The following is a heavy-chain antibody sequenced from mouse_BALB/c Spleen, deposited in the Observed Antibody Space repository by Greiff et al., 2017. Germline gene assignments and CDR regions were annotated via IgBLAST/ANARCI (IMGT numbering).Heavy chain of an antibody. CDR2: ISYSGST. D-gene: IGHD2-3*01. CDR3: ARSGSGYSFAY. CDR1: GYSITSDYA. Sequence: VQLQQSGPGLVKPSQSLSLTCTVTGYSITSDYAWNWIRQFPGNKLEWMGYISYSGSTSYNPSLKSRISITRDTSTNQFFLQLNSVTTEDTATYYCARSGSGYSFAYWGQGTLVTVSA. J-gene: IGHJ3*01. V-gene: IGHV3-2*02.